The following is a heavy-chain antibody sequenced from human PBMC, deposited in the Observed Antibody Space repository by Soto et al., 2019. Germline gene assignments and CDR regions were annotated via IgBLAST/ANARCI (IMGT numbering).Heavy chain of an antibody. V-gene: IGHV3-30*18. J-gene: IGHJ6*02. CDR1: GFTFSSYG. Sequence: PGGSLRLSCAASGFTFSSYGMHWVRQAPGKGLEWVAVISYDGSNKYYADSVKGRFTISRDNSKNTLYLQMNSLRAEDTAVYYCAKDSGSYYGSDVWGQGTTVTSP. CDR3: AKDSGSYYGSDV. CDR2: ISYDGSNK. D-gene: IGHD3-10*01.